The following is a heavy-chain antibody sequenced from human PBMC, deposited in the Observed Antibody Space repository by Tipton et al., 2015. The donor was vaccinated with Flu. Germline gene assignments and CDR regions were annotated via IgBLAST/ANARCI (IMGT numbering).Heavy chain of an antibody. CDR3: ARDGRVVVVPAAMGFLYGMYV. CDR2: INHSGST. V-gene: IGHV4-34*01. CDR1: GGSFSGYY. Sequence: TLSLTCAVYGGSFSGYYWCWIRQPPGKGLEWIGEINHSGSTNYNPSLKSRVTISVDTSKNQFSLKLSSVTAADTAVYYCARDGRVVVVPAAMGFLYGMYVWGQGTTVTVSS. D-gene: IGHD2-2*01. J-gene: IGHJ6*02.